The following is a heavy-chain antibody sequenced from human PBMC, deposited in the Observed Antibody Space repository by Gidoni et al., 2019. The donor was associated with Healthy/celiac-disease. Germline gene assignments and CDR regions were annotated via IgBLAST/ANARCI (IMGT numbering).Heavy chain of an antibody. CDR2: IDPRDSYT. CDR1: GYSFTSYW. J-gene: IGHJ4*02. D-gene: IGHD3-9*01. V-gene: IGHV5-10-1*03. CDR3: ARHYNYDILTGFGYFDY. Sequence: EVQLVQSGAEVKKPGESLRISCKGSGYSFTSYWISWVRQMPGKGLEWMGRIDPRDSYTNYSPSFQGHVTISADKSIRTAYLQWSSLKASDTAMYYCARHYNYDILTGFGYFDYWGQGTLVTVSS.